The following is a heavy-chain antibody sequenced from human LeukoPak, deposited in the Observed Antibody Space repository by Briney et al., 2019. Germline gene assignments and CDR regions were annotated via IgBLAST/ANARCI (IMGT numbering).Heavy chain of an antibody. D-gene: IGHD6-6*01. CDR3: ASRLDYSSSLPDV. V-gene: IGHV1-2*06. CDR2: INPNSGGT. J-gene: IGHJ6*04. CDR1: GYTFTGYY. Sequence: ASVKVSCKASGYTFTGYYMHWVRQAPGQGLEWMGRINPNSGGTNYAQKFQGRVTMTRDTSISTAYMELSRLRSDDTAVYYCASRLDYSSSLPDVWGKGTTVTVSS.